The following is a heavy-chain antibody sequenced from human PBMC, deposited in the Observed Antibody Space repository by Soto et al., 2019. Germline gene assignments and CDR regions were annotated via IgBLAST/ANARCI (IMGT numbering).Heavy chain of an antibody. CDR1: GGSVNSGRYY. CDR3: ARLGGYYQALDH. CDR2: VYYTGTT. Sequence: SETLSLTCTVSGGSVNSGRYYWSWVRRPPGKGLEWVGYVYYTGTTMYNPSLKSRLTISVDRSKNQVSLNLTPVTAADTAVYYCARLGGYYQALDHWSQGTLVTVSS. V-gene: IGHV4-61*01. D-gene: IGHD3-3*01. J-gene: IGHJ4*02.